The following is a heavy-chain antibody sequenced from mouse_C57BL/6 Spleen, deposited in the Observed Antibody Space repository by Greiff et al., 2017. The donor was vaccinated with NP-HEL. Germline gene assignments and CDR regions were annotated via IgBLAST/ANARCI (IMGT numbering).Heavy chain of an antibody. CDR3: AREGYSSLYAMDY. Sequence: DVKLQESGPGLVKPSQSLSLTCSVTGYSITSGYYWNWIRQFPGNKLEWMGYISYDGSNNYNPSLKNRISITRDTSKNQFFLKLNSVTTEDTATYYCAREGYSSLYAMDYWGQGTSVTVSS. J-gene: IGHJ4*01. CDR2: ISYDGSN. D-gene: IGHD2-12*01. V-gene: IGHV3-6*01. CDR1: GYSITSGYY.